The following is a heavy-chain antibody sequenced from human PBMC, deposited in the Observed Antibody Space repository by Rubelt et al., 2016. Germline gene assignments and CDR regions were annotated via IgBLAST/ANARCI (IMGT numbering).Heavy chain of an antibody. J-gene: IGHJ3*02. V-gene: IGHV3-23*01. CDR2: ISGSGGST. Sequence: VQLLESGGGLVQPGVSLRLSCAASGFTFSTYAMSWVRQAPGRGLDWVSAISGSGGSTYYADSVKARFTLSRDNFQNTLYLQMNSLRAQDTAVYYCAKALFRPPISIVVVPAASNHDAFDILGQGTMVTVSS. CDR3: AKALFRPPISIVVVPAASNHDAFDI. CDR1: GFTFSTYA. D-gene: IGHD2-2*01.